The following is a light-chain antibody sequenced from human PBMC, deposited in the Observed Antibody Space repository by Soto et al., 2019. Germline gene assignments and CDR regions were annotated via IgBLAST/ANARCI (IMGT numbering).Light chain of an antibody. J-gene: IGLJ1*01. CDR1: SSDVGGYNY. CDR3: SSYTSSSTPFYV. CDR2: DVS. Sequence: QSALTQPASVSGSPGQSITISCTGTSSDVGGYNYVSWYQQHPGKAPKLMIYDVSNRPSGVSNRFSGSKSGNTASLTISGLQAEDEADYYGSSYTSSSTPFYVFGTGTQLTVL. V-gene: IGLV2-14*01.